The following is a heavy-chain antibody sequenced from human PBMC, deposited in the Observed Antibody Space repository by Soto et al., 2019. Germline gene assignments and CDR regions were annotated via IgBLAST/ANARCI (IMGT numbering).Heavy chain of an antibody. CDR1: GYSFTSYW. CDR2: IYPGDSDT. CDR3: AGQKLEYQLLSPYYYYGMDV. V-gene: IGHV5-51*01. D-gene: IGHD2-2*01. Sequence: PGESPKISCQGSGYSFTSYWIGCFPQGPVKGLGWMGIIYPGDSDTRYSPSFQGQVTISADKSISTAYLQWSSLKASDTAMYYCAGQKLEYQLLSPYYYYGMDVWGQGTTVTVSS. J-gene: IGHJ6*02.